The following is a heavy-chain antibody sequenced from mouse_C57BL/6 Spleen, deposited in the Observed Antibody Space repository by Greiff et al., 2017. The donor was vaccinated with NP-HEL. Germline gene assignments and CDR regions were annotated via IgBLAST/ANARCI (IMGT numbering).Heavy chain of an antibody. Sequence: QVQLQQPGAELVRPGSSVKLSCKASGYTFTSYWMHWVKQRPIQGLEWIGNIDPSDSETHYNQKFKDKATLTVDKSSSTAYMQLSSLTSEDSAVYYCARNPALYYGKAYFDYWGQGTPLTVSS. CDR1: GYTFTSYW. CDR3: ARNPALYYGKAYFDY. V-gene: IGHV1-52*01. D-gene: IGHD2-1*01. J-gene: IGHJ2*01. CDR2: IDPSDSET.